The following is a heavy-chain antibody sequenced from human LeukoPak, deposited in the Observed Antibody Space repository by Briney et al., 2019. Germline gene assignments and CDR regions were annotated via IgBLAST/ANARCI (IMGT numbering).Heavy chain of an antibody. J-gene: IGHJ3*02. CDR2: ISYDGSNK. V-gene: IGHV3-30*18. CDR1: GFTFSSYD. Sequence: PGRSLRLSCAASGFTFSSYDMHWVRQAPGKGLGWVAVISYDGSNKYYADSVKGRFTNCRDNSKNTLCLQMNSLRAEDTAVYYCAKEYSQGNDVPAFDIWGQGTMVTVSS. CDR3: AKEYSQGNDVPAFDI. D-gene: IGHD1-1*01.